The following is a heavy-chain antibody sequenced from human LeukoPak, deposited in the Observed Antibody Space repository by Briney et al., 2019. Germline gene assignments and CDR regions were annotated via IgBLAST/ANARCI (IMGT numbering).Heavy chain of an antibody. CDR3: AKEGKTRNWNYFQAKPVF. D-gene: IGHD1-7*01. CDR1: GFTFSSYS. J-gene: IGHJ4*02. Sequence: PGGSLRLSCAASGFTFSSYSMNWVRQAPGKGLEWVSYISSSSSTIYYADSVKGRFTISRDNSKNTLYLQMNSLRPEDTAVYYCAKEGKTRNWNYFQAKPVFWGQGTLVSVSS. CDR2: ISSSSSTI. V-gene: IGHV3-48*01.